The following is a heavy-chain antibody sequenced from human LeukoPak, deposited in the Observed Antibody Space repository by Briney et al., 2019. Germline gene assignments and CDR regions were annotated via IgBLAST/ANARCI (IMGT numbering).Heavy chain of an antibody. D-gene: IGHD3-22*01. J-gene: IGHJ4*02. CDR1: GGSISSYY. Sequence: SETLSLTCTVSGGSISSYYWSWIRQPPGKGLEWIGYIYYSGSTNYNPSLKSRGTISVDTSKNQFSLKLSSVTAADTAVYYCASLSYDSSGYQDYWGQGTLVTVSS. CDR2: IYYSGST. CDR3: ASLSYDSSGYQDY. V-gene: IGHV4-59*08.